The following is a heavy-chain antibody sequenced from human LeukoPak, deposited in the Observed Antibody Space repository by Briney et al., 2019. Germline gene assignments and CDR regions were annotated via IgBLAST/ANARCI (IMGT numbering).Heavy chain of an antibody. D-gene: IGHD6-19*01. CDR3: ARALFRTGYSSGWYWNYYYYYGMDV. J-gene: IGHJ6*02. CDR1: GYTFTSYG. CDR2: ISAYNGNT. V-gene: IGHV1-18*01. Sequence: GASVKVSCKASGYTFTSYGISWVRQAPGQGLEWMGWISAYNGNTNYAQKLQGRVTMTTDTSTSTAYMELRSLRSDDTAVYYCARALFRTGYSSGWYWNYYYYYGMDVWGQGTTVTVSS.